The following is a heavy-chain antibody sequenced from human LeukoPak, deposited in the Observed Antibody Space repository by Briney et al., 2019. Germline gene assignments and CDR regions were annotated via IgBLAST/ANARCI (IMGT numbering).Heavy chain of an antibody. J-gene: IGHJ4*02. Sequence: KPSENLSLTRPVSGGSIRRYYLGWIRQPPRKGLEWVWFIHYSGSTNYNPSLKSRVTISVDTSKNEFSLKLSSVTAADTAVYYCARGTCSNGVCYRYGEGFHYWGQGTLVTVSS. CDR2: IHYSGST. D-gene: IGHD2-8*01. CDR3: ARGTCSNGVCYRYGEGFHY. CDR1: GGSIRRYY. V-gene: IGHV4-59*01.